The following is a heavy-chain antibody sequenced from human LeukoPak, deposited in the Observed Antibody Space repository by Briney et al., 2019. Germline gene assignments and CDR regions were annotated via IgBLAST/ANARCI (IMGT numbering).Heavy chain of an antibody. J-gene: IGHJ4*02. CDR2: IYYSGST. CDR3: ARKEGGATDY. D-gene: IGHD3-16*01. CDR1: GGSISSGGYY. Sequence: SQTLSLTCAVSGGSISSGGYYWRWIRQPPGKGLEWIGYIYYSGSTNYNPSLKSRVTISVDTSKNQFSLKLSSVTAADTAVYYCARKEGGATDYWGQGTLVTVSS. V-gene: IGHV4-61*08.